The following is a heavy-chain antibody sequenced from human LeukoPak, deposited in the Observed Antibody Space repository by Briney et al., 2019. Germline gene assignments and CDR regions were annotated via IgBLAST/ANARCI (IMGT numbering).Heavy chain of an antibody. J-gene: IGHJ4*02. CDR2: ISAYNGNT. V-gene: IGHV1-18*01. CDR3: ARDPVVVVPAARGRYYFDY. CDR1: GYTFTIYG. D-gene: IGHD2-2*01. Sequence: ASVNVSYKASGYTFTIYGISWVRQAPGQGREWMGWISAYNGNTNYAQKLQGRVTMTTDTSTSTAYMELRSLRSDDTAVYYCARDPVVVVPAARGRYYFDYWGQGTLVTVSS.